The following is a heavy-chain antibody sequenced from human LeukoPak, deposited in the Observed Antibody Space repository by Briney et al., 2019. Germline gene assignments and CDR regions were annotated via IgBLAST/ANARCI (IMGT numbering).Heavy chain of an antibody. J-gene: IGHJ3*01. V-gene: IGHV4-38-2*01. CDR1: GYSISSGYY. Sequence: PSETLFLTCAVSGYSISSGYYWGWIRQPPGKGLEWIGSIYHSGSTYYNPSLKSRVTISVDTSKNQFSLKLSSVTAADTAVYYCATSTVESQYYDFWSGYLAAFDFWGQGTMVTVSS. CDR2: IYHSGST. D-gene: IGHD3-3*01. CDR3: ATSTVESQYYDFWSGYLAAFDF.